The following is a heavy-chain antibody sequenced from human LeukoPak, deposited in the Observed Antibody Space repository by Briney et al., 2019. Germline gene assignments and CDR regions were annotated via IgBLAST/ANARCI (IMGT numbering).Heavy chain of an antibody. D-gene: IGHD2-2*01. CDR2: ISISGSTI. CDR3: ARDHAYAFDI. V-gene: IGHV3-48*03. CDR1: GFTFRGSA. Sequence: PGGSLRLSCAGSGFTFRGSAMHWVRQAPGKGLEWVSYISISGSTIYYADSVKGRFTISRDNAKNSLYLQMNSLRAEDTAVYYCARDHAYAFDIWGQGTLVTVSS. J-gene: IGHJ3*02.